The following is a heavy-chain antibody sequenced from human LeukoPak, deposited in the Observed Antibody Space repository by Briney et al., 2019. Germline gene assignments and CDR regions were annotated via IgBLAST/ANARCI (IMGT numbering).Heavy chain of an antibody. Sequence: SVKVSCKASGGTFSSYAISWVRQAPGQGLEWMGGIIPIFGTANYAQKFQGRVTISADESTSTAYMELSSLRSEDTAVYYCASGYCSTTSCYVNPYFDYWGQGTLVTVSS. CDR3: ASGYCSTTSCYVNPYFDY. J-gene: IGHJ4*02. CDR2: IIPIFGTA. D-gene: IGHD2-2*03. V-gene: IGHV1-69*13. CDR1: GGTFSSYA.